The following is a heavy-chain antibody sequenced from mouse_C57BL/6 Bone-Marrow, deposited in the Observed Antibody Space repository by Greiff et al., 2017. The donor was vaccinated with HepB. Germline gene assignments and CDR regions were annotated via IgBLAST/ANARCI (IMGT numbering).Heavy chain of an antibody. CDR3: ARIYYGNYDGYFDV. D-gene: IGHD2-1*01. Sequence: ESGPGLVKPSQSLSLTCSVTGYSITSGYYWNWIRQFPGNKLEWMGYISYDGSNNYNPSLKNRISITRDTSKNQFFLKLNSVTTEDTATYYCARIYYGNYDGYFDVWGTGTTVTVSS. J-gene: IGHJ1*03. CDR2: ISYDGSN. V-gene: IGHV3-6*01. CDR1: GYSITSGYY.